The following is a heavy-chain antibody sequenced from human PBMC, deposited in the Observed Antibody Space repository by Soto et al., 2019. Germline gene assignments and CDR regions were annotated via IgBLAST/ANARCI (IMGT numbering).Heavy chain of an antibody. V-gene: IGHV3-23*01. CDR1: GFTFSSYA. J-gene: IGHJ5*02. Sequence: EVQLLESGGGLVQPGGSLRLSCAASGFTFSSYAMSWVRQAPGKGLEWVSAISGSGGSTYYADSVKGRFTISRDNSKNTLYLQMNSLRAEDTAVYYCAKEKYYGSGSLVMYNWFDPWGQGTLVTVSS. D-gene: IGHD3-10*01. CDR3: AKEKYYGSGSLVMYNWFDP. CDR2: ISGSGGST.